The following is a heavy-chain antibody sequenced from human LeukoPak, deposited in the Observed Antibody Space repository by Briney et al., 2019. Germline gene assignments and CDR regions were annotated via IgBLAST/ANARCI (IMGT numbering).Heavy chain of an antibody. CDR3: ARGQYSSSSGSPYYYYGMDV. V-gene: IGHV4-34*01. Sequence: SETLSLTCAVYGGSFSGYYWSWIRQPPGKGLEWIGEINHSGSTNYNPSLKSRVTISVDTSKNQFSLKLSSVTAADTAVYCCARGQYSSSSGSPYYYYGMDVWGQGTTVTVSS. CDR2: INHSGST. D-gene: IGHD6-6*01. J-gene: IGHJ6*02. CDR1: GGSFSGYY.